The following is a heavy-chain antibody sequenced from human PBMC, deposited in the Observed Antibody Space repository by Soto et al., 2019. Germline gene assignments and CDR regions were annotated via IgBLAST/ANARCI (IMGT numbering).Heavy chain of an antibody. Sequence: QVTLKESGPVLVKPTETLTLTCSVSGFSLSNVRLGVRWLRQPPGKALEWLAHVFSNDEKSYSTSLKTRLTVSKDMSKSQVVLTMTNVDPVDTATYYFARTETYRTYWYFDLLGRGTLVTVSS. V-gene: IGHV2-26*01. J-gene: IGHJ2*01. CDR3: ARTETYRTYWYFDL. CDR1: GFSLSNVRLG. CDR2: VFSNDEK. D-gene: IGHD3-16*02.